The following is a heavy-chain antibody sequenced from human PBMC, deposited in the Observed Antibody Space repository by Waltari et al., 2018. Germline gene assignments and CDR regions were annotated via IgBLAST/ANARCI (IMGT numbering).Heavy chain of an antibody. V-gene: IGHV3-30*03. D-gene: IGHD5-12*01. Sequence: QVQLVESGGGVVQPGRSLRLSCAASGFTFSSYGMHWVRQAPGKGLEWVAVISYDGSNKYYADSVKGRFTISRDNSKNTLYLQMNSLRAEDTAVYYCALGYSGYDMMEGYWGQGTLVTVSS. CDR2: ISYDGSNK. CDR3: ALGYSGYDMMEGY. J-gene: IGHJ4*02. CDR1: GFTFSSYG.